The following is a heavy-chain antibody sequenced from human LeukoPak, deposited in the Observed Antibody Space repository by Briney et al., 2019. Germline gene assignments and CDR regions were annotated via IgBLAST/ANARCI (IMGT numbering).Heavy chain of an antibody. CDR1: GYTFTSDY. D-gene: IGHD1-26*01. J-gene: IGHJ4*02. CDR2: INPSGGST. CDR3: ARVLWELGLDY. V-gene: IGHV1-46*01. Sequence: ASVKVSCKASGYTFTSDYMHWVRQAPGQGLEWRGLINPSGGSTNYAQKFQGRVTMTRDTSTSTVYMELSSLRSEDTAVYYCARVLWELGLDYWGQGTLVTVSS.